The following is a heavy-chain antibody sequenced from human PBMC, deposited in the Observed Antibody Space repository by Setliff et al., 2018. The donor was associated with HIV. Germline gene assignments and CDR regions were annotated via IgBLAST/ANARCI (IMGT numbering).Heavy chain of an antibody. Sequence: GASVKVSCKGSGDTFTTYVVSWVRQAPGQGLEWMGGIIPLFDKTDYAEKFHGRLTISADESMNTAYMELSSLRSDDSAIYYCARGIPRGTVFGVVGYFDYWGQGTPVTVSS. D-gene: IGHD3-3*01. V-gene: IGHV1-69*13. J-gene: IGHJ4*02. CDR2: IIPLFDKT. CDR1: GDTFTTYV. CDR3: ARGIPRGTVFGVVGYFDY.